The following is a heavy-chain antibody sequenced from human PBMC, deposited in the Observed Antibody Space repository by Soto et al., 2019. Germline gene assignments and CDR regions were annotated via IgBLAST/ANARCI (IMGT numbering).Heavy chain of an antibody. Sequence: QVHLQESGPGLVKPSETLSLTCTESGGSVSSGSYYWSWIRQPPGKGLGWSGYIYYSGSTNYNPSLKSRVTISVDTAKNQFSLKLTSVTAADTAVYYCARVYCSSGSCYDYYYYGMDVWGQGTTVTVS. CDR2: IYYSGST. J-gene: IGHJ6*02. V-gene: IGHV4-61*01. D-gene: IGHD2-15*01. CDR1: GGSVSSGSYY. CDR3: ARVYCSSGSCYDYYYYGMDV.